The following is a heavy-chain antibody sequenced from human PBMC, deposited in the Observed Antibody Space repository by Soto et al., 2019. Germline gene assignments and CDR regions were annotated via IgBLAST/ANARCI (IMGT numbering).Heavy chain of an antibody. Sequence: ASVKVSCKASGYTFTSYAMHWVRQAPGQRLEWMGWINAGNGNTKYSQKFQGRVTITRDTSASTAYMELSSLRSEDTAVYYCARGGYSGYDASRDWFDPWGQGTLVTVSS. CDR1: GYTFTSYA. CDR3: ARGGYSGYDASRDWFDP. V-gene: IGHV1-3*01. D-gene: IGHD5-12*01. J-gene: IGHJ5*02. CDR2: INAGNGNT.